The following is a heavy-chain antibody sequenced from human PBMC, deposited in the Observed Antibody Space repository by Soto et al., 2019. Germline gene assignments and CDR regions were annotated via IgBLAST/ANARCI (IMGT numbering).Heavy chain of an antibody. CDR2: ISAYNGNT. Sequence: GASVKVSCKASGYTFTSYGISWVRQAPGQGLEWMGWISAYNGNTNYAQKLQGRVTMTTDTSTSTAYMELRSLRSDDTAVYYCARDPTYCSSTSCSSLPDYWGQGTLVTVSS. J-gene: IGHJ4*02. D-gene: IGHD2-2*01. V-gene: IGHV1-18*01. CDR3: ARDPTYCSSTSCSSLPDY. CDR1: GYTFTSYG.